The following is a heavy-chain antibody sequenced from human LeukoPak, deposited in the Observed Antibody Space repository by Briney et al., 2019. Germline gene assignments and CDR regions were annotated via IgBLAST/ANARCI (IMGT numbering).Heavy chain of an antibody. CDR2: IYHSGST. CDR3: ARALYYYDSSVHDAFDI. D-gene: IGHD3-22*01. J-gene: IGHJ3*02. V-gene: IGHV4-30-2*05. Sequence: SQTLSLTCAVSGGSISSGGYSWSWIRQPPGKGLEWIGYIYHSGSTYYNPSLKSRVTISVDTSKNQFSLKLSSVTAADTAVYYCARALYYYDSSVHDAFDIWGQGTMVTVSS. CDR1: GGSISSGGYS.